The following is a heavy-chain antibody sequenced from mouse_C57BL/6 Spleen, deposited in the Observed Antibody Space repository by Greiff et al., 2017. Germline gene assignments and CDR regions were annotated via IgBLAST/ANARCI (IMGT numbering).Heavy chain of an antibody. CDR1: GFNIKDYY. CDR3: ARSKIPYDGYSGYAMDY. J-gene: IGHJ4*01. Sequence: VQLKESGAELVKPGASVKLSCTASGFNIKDYYMHWVKQRTEQGLEWIGRIDPEDGETKYAPKFQGKATITADTSSNTAYLQLSSLTSEDTAVYYCARSKIPYDGYSGYAMDYWGQGTSVTVSS. D-gene: IGHD2-3*01. CDR2: IDPEDGET. V-gene: IGHV14-2*01.